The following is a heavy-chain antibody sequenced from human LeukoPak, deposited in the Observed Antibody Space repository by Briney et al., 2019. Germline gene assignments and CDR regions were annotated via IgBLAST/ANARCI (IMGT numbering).Heavy chain of an antibody. V-gene: IGHV1-8*02. CDR3: ARHTSWYPNDY. J-gene: IGHJ4*02. Sequence: ASVKVSCKASGYTFSAYEINWVRQASGQGREWVGWVNTNTGKTDYAQKFQGRVTMTRATSLSTVYTELSGLRSDDTAVYYCARHTSWYPNDYWGQGTLVTVSS. CDR1: GYTFSAYE. CDR2: VNTNTGKT. D-gene: IGHD1-14*01.